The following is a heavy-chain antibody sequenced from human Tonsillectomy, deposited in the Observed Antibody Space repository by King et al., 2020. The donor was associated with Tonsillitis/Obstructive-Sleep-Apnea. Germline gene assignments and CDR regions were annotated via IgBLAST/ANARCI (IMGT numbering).Heavy chain of an antibody. V-gene: IGHV1-18*01. CDR1: GYTFSNYG. J-gene: IGHJ4*02. CDR3: ARDRQKGGGYDPYFDL. Sequence: QLVQSGAEVKKPVASVKVSCKASGYTFSNYGISWVRQAPVQGLECMGWISDYNGNTKYAQKLQGRVTMTTDTSTRTAHMELRSLRSEDTAVYYGARDRQKGGGYDPYFDLWGQGTLLTVSA. D-gene: IGHD5-12*01. CDR2: ISDYNGNT.